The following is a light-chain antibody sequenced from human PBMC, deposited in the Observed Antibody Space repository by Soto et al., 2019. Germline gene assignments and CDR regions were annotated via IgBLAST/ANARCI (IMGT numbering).Light chain of an antibody. Sequence: QSALTQPASVSGSPGQSITISCSGTSSDVGGHDYVSWYQQHPGKAPKLTIFEVSRRPSGVSNRFSASKSGNTASLTISGLQAEDEADYYCFSHSDSNTFYVFVSGTKVTVL. CDR1: SSDVGGHDY. CDR3: FSHSDSNTFYV. J-gene: IGLJ1*01. V-gene: IGLV2-14*01. CDR2: EVS.